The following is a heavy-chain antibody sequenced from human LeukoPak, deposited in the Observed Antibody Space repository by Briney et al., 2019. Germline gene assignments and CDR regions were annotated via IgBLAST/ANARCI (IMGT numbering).Heavy chain of an antibody. CDR3: ARETLAAAGPLGY. J-gene: IGHJ4*02. Sequence: GGSLRLSCAASGFTVRSNYMSWVRQAPGKGLEWVSVIYSGGSTYYADSVKGRFTISRDNSKNTLYLQMNSLRAEDTAVYYCARETLAAAGPLGYWGQGTLVTVSS. CDR2: IYSGGST. CDR1: GFTVRSNY. D-gene: IGHD6-13*01. V-gene: IGHV3-53*01.